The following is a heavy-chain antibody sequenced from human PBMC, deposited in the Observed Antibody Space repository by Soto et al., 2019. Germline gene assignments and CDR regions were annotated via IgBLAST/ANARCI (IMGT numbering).Heavy chain of an antibody. V-gene: IGHV3-23*01. Sequence: EVQLLESGGGLVQPGGSLRLSCAVSGLTFKSYAMSWVRQAPGKGLEWVSTISDSGGSTSYADSVKGRLTISRDNSMNTLYLQMDSLRVEDTAVYYCVKRDLAYWGQGNLVTVSS. CDR3: VKRDLAY. CDR2: ISDSGGST. CDR1: GLTFKSYA. J-gene: IGHJ4*02.